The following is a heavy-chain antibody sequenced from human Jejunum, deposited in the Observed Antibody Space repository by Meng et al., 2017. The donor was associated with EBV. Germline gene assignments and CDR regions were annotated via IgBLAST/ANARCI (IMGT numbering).Heavy chain of an antibody. Sequence: VEGVGYGGGLAHAGGFLRFSFAGSGLNFGSDAMGWGRQAPGKGLEWVSVITGSSGSTYYADSVKGRFTISRDTSKNTLYLQMNSLRADDTAVYYCAKLVSYWGQGTLVTVSS. CDR2: ITGSSGST. D-gene: IGHD6-13*01. V-gene: IGHV3-23*04. CDR1: GLNFGSDA. CDR3: AKLVSY. J-gene: IGHJ4*03.